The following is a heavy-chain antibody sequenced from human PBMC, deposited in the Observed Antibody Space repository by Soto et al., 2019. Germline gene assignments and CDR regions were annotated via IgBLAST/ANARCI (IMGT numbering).Heavy chain of an antibody. J-gene: IGHJ4*02. V-gene: IGHV1-69*13. CDR3: AGGRDQPPVGLYFES. CDR1: GGAFTDYI. CDR2: IIPMFGTP. D-gene: IGHD1-26*01. Sequence: SVKVCCKASGGAFTDYIFDWVRQAPGQGLEWMGGIIPMFGTPKYAQKFQHRVTISADVSTGTAYMELTRLRFDDTAVYYCAGGRDQPPVGLYFESWGEGTRVTVSS.